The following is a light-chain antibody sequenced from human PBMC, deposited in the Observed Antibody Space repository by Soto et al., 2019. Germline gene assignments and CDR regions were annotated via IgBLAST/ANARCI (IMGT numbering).Light chain of an antibody. Sequence: QSVLTQPASVSGSPGQSITISCTGTRSDIGAYNFVSWYQQHPGEVPKLILYDVNVRPSGVSNRFSGSKSGNTASLTISGLQAEDEADYYCTSWTTSTTMIFGGGTQLT. V-gene: IGLV2-14*03. CDR1: RSDIGAYNF. CDR3: TSWTTSTTMI. J-gene: IGLJ2*01. CDR2: DVN.